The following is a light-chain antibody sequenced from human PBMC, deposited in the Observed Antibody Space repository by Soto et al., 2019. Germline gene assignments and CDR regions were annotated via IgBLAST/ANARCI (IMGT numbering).Light chain of an antibody. CDR1: QSVSNY. Sequence: EIVLTQSPATLSLSPGERATLSCRASQSVSNYLAWYQQKPGQAPRLLIYDASNRATGIPARFRGSGSGTDFTLTISSLEPEDFAVYYCQQRSNWPRPTFGQGTRLEIK. CDR2: DAS. V-gene: IGKV3-11*01. J-gene: IGKJ5*01. CDR3: QQRSNWPRPT.